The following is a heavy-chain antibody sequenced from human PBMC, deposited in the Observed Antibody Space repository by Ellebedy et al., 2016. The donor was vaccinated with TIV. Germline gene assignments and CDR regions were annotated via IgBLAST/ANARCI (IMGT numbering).Heavy chain of an antibody. J-gene: IGHJ6*02. D-gene: IGHD3-16*01. Sequence: ASVKVSCKASGFTFTSSAMQWVRQARGQRLEWIGWIVVGSGNTNYAQKFQERVTITRDMSTSTAYMELSSLRSEDTAAYYCAAGSYYDYVCGMDVWGQGTTVTVSS. CDR3: AAGSYYDYVCGMDV. CDR2: IVVGSGNT. V-gene: IGHV1-58*02. CDR1: GFTFTSSA.